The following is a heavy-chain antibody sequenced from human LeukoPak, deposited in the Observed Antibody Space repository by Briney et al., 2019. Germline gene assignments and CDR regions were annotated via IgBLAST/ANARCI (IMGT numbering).Heavy chain of an antibody. Sequence: SETLSLTCTVSGGSISSSSYYWGWIRQPPGKGLEWIGSIYYSGSTYYNPSLKSRVTISVDTSKNQFSLKLSSVTAADTAVYYCARISSGWFAYYYYYMDVWGKGTTVTISS. D-gene: IGHD6-19*01. CDR1: GGSISSSSYY. V-gene: IGHV4-39*01. CDR3: ARISSGWFAYYYYYMDV. J-gene: IGHJ6*03. CDR2: IYYSGST.